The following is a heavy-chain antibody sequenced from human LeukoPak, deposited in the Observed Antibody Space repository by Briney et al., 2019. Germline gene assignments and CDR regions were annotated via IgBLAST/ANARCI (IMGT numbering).Heavy chain of an antibody. D-gene: IGHD6-19*01. CDR3: ATSRAVAGTPYYYYYGMDV. Sequence: SETLSRTCTGSGGSISSYYWSWIRQPPGKGLEWIGYIYYSGSTNYNPSLKSRVTISVDTSKNQFSLKLSSVTAADTAVYYCATSRAVAGTPYYYYYGMDVWGQGTTVTVSS. CDR2: IYYSGST. V-gene: IGHV4-59*01. J-gene: IGHJ6*02. CDR1: GGSISSYY.